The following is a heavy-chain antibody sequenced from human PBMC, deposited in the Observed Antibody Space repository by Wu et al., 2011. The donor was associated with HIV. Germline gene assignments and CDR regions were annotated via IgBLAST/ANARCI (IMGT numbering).Heavy chain of an antibody. CDR2: IIPIFGTA. CDR1: GGSFSSYA. J-gene: IGHJ6*02. CDR3: ARCAVRAANPPCRLHAMDV. V-gene: IGHV1-69*05. Sequence: QVQLVQSGAEVKKPGSSVKVSCETSGGSFSSYAISWVRQAPGQGLEWMGGIIPIFGTANYAQKFQGRVTITTDESTSTAYMELSSLRSEDTAVYYXARCAVRAANPPCRLHAMDVWGQGTTVTRLL. D-gene: IGHD2-2*01.